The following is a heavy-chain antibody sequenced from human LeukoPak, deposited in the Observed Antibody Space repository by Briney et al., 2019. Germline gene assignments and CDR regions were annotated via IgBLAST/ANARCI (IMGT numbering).Heavy chain of an antibody. D-gene: IGHD6-19*01. CDR3: ATKQWLAPPPDS. Sequence: PGGSLRLSCAASGFTFSKYWMLWVRQAPGKGLESVSRINTDGTVTNYADSEKGRFTVSRDNADNTMFLQMNSVRDEDTAVYYCATKQWLAPPPDSWGQGTPVTVSS. J-gene: IGHJ4*02. CDR1: GFTFSKYW. V-gene: IGHV3-74*01. CDR2: INTDGTVT.